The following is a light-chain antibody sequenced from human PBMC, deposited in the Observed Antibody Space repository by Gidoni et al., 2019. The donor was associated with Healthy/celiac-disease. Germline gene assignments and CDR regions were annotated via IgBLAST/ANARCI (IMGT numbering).Light chain of an antibody. CDR2: SNN. J-gene: IGLJ2*01. CDR3: AAWDDSLNVVV. V-gene: IGLV1-44*01. CDR1: TSNIGSNT. Sequence: QSVLNQPPSPSGTPGQRVTISCSGSTSNIGSNTVNWYQQLPGTAPKLLIYSNNQRPSGVPDRFSGSKSGTSASLAISGLQSEDEADYYCAAWDDSLNVVVFGGGTKLTVL.